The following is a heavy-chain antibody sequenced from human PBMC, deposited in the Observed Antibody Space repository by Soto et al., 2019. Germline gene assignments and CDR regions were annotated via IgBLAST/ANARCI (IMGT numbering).Heavy chain of an antibody. V-gene: IGHV4-31*03. CDR2: IFYAGDT. CDR3: AREGDYQTWFEP. J-gene: IGHJ5*02. Sequence: SETLSLTCTVSGESIATGAFYWSWIRLQSGKGPEWIGSIFYAGDTYYNPSLKSRVEISLDGSQNQFSLNLRSVTAADTAVYYCAREGDYQTWFEPWGPGTLVTVSS. D-gene: IGHD4-17*01. CDR1: GESIATGAFY.